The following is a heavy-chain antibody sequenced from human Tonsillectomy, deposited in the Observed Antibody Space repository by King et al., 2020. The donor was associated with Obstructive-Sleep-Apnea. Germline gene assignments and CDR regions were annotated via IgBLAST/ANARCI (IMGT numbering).Heavy chain of an antibody. D-gene: IGHD3-10*01. V-gene: IGHV4-39*07. Sequence: LQLQESGPGLVKPSETLSLTCTVSGGSISSSDYYWGWIRQPPGKGLEWIGRIYYIGGTFYNPSPKSRGTISVDTARNQFSLKLRSVTAADTAVYYCASPTAREIYFQYWGQGTLVTVSS. J-gene: IGHJ1*01. CDR2: IYYIGGT. CDR3: ASPTAREIYFQY. CDR1: GGSISSSDYY.